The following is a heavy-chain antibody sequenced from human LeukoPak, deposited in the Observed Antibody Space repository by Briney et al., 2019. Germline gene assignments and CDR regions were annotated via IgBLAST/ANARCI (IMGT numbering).Heavy chain of an antibody. V-gene: IGHV1-18*01. CDR2: ISAYNGNT. CDR3: ARVAYCSSTSCYTAFDI. D-gene: IGHD2-2*02. J-gene: IGHJ3*02. CDR1: GYTFTSYG. Sequence: ASVKVSCKASGYTFTSYGISWVRQAPGQGLEWMGRISAYNGNTNYAQKLQGRVTMTTDTSTSTAYMELRSLRSDDTAVYYCARVAYCSSTSCYTAFDIWGQGTMVTVSS.